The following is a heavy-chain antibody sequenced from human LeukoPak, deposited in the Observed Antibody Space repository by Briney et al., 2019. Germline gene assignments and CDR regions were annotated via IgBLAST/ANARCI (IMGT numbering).Heavy chain of an antibody. J-gene: IGHJ4*02. V-gene: IGHV1-46*01. CDR1: GYTFTSHF. CDR2: INPRGGST. D-gene: IGHD3-22*01. CDR3: ARDSYYYDSSGYYYRFDY. Sequence: ASVKVSCKASGYTFTSHFMHWVRQAPGQGLEWMGIINPRGGSTSYTQKFQGRVTMTTDTSTSTAYMELRSLRSDDTAVYYCARDSYYYDSSGYYYRFDYWGQGTLVTVSS.